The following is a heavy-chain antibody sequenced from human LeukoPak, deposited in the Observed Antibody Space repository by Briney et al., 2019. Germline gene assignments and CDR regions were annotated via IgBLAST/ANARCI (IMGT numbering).Heavy chain of an antibody. CDR3: ARSSGSYSSYYYYMDV. J-gene: IGHJ6*03. CDR2: IYSSGST. D-gene: IGHD1-26*01. CDR1: GGSISSYY. Sequence: SETLSLTCTVSGGSISSYYWSWIRQPAGKGLEWIGRIYSSGSTDYNPSLKSRVTISVDTSKNQFSLKLSSVTAADTAVYYCARSSGSYSSYYYYMDVWGKGTTVTVSS. V-gene: IGHV4-4*07.